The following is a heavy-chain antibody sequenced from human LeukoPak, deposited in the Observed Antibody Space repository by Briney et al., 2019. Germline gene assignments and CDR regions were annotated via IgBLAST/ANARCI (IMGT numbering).Heavy chain of an antibody. CDR1: GFTFSSYS. V-gene: IGHV3-48*04. Sequence: PGGSLRLSCAASGFTFSSYSMNWVRQAPGKGLEWVSYISSSSSTIYYADSVKGRFTISRDNAKNSLYLQMNSLRAEDTAVYYCARGSYCGGDCTGRFDPWGQGTLVTVSS. CDR2: ISSSSSTI. D-gene: IGHD2-21*02. J-gene: IGHJ5*02. CDR3: ARGSYCGGDCTGRFDP.